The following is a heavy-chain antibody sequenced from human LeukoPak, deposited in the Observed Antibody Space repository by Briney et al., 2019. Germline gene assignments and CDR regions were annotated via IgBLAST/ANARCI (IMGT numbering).Heavy chain of an antibody. CDR2: IRYDGSNK. Sequence: PGGSLRLSCAASGFTFSSYGMHWVRQAPGKGLEWVAFIRYDGSNKYYADSVKGRFTISRDNSKNTLYLQMNSLRAEDTAVYYCVKGELTRGLYFDYWGQGTLVTVSS. CDR1: GFTFSSYG. D-gene: IGHD3-10*01. J-gene: IGHJ4*02. CDR3: VKGELTRGLYFDY. V-gene: IGHV3-30*02.